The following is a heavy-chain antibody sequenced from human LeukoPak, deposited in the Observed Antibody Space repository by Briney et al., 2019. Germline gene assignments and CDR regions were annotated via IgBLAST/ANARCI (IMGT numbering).Heavy chain of an antibody. D-gene: IGHD1-26*01. Sequence: TSETLSLTCTVSGGSISSSSYYWGWIRQPPGKGLEWIGSIYYSGSTYYNPSLKSRVTISVDTSKNQFSLKLSSVTAADTAVYYCAREVGASDYWGQGTLVTVSS. CDR3: AREVGASDY. V-gene: IGHV4-39*07. J-gene: IGHJ4*02. CDR2: IYYSGST. CDR1: GGSISSSSYY.